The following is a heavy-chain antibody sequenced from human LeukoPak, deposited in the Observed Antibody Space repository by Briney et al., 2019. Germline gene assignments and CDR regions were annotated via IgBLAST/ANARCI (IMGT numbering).Heavy chain of an antibody. J-gene: IGHJ5*02. V-gene: IGHV3-13*04. CDR1: GFTFSSYD. Sequence: GGSLRLSCAASGFTFSSYDMHWVRQATGKGLEWVSAIGTAGDTYYPGSVKGRFTISRENVKNSLHLQMNSLRAGDTAVYYCARASGPASGFDPWGQGTLVTVSS. D-gene: IGHD3-3*01. CDR2: IGTAGDT. CDR3: ARASGPASGFDP.